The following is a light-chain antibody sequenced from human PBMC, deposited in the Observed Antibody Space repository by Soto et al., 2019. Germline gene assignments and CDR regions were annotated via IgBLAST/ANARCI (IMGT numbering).Light chain of an antibody. V-gene: IGKV3-20*01. CDR2: GAS. CDR1: QSVSSSY. Sequence: EIVLTQSPGTLSLSPGERATLSCRASQSVSSSYLAWYQQKPGQAPRLLIYGASSRATGIPDRFSGSGSGTDFTLTSSRLEPEDFAVDYCQQYGSSPTTFGQGTKVEIK. J-gene: IGKJ1*01. CDR3: QQYGSSPTT.